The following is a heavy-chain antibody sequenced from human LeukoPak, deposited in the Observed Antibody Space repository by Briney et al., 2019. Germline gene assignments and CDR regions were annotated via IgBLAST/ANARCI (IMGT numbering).Heavy chain of an antibody. CDR1: GFTFSSYS. V-gene: IGHV3-21*01. D-gene: IGHD3-3*01. J-gene: IGHJ6*03. CDR2: ISSSSSYI. CDR3: ARRTTIFGPMDV. Sequence: GGSLRLSCAASGFTFSSYSMNWVRQAPGKGLEWVSSISSSSSYIYYADSVKGRFTISRDNAKNSLYLQMNSLRAEDTAVYYCARRTTIFGPMDVWGKGTTVTVSS.